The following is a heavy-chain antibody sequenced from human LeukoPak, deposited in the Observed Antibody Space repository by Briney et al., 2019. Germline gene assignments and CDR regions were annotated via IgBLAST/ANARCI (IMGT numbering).Heavy chain of an antibody. J-gene: IGHJ1*01. CDR3: ATYSSLNRREFQY. V-gene: IGHV3-7*01. CDR2: IKTDGSEK. D-gene: IGHD3-22*01. Sequence: EGSLRLSCAASGFTFSSYAMHWVRQAPGKGLQWVANIKTDGSEKYYVVSVKGRFTISRDNAKNSLYLQMNSLRAEDTAVYYCATYSSLNRREFQYWGQGALVTVSS. CDR1: GFTFSSYA.